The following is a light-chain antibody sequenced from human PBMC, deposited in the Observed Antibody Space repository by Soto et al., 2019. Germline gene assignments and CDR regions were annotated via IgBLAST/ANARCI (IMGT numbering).Light chain of an antibody. V-gene: IGKV1-5*01. J-gene: IGKJ1*01. CDR3: QRYNSYSET. CDR2: DAY. CDR1: QSISSW. Sequence: DIQMTQSPSTLSASVGDRVTITCRASQSISSWLALYQQKPGKAPKLLIYDAYSLESGGPSRFNDRGSGTEHTLTISNQQPNYFATYYRQRYNSYSETFGPGTKVEIK.